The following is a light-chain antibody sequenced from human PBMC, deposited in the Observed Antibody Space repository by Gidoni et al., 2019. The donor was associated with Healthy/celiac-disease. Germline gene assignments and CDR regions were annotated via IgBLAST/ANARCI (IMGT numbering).Light chain of an antibody. J-gene: IGKJ4*01. CDR2: KAS. CDR3: QQYNSYSPF. Sequence: DIQMTQSPSPLSASVGDRVTITCRASQSISSWLAWYQQKPGKAPKLLIYKASSLESGVPSRFSGSGSGTEFTLTISSLQPDDFATYYCQQYNSYSPFFGGGTKVEIK. CDR1: QSISSW. V-gene: IGKV1-5*03.